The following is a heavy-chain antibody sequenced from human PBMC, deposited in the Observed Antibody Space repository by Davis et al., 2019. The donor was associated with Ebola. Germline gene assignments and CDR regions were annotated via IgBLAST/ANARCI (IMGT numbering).Heavy chain of an antibody. V-gene: IGHV1-69*06. CDR2: IIPIFGTA. CDR3: ASSTGDYDILTGYYFLDY. Sequence: SVKVSCKASGGTFSSYAISWVRQAPGQGLEWMGGIIPIFGTANYAQKFQGRVTITADKSTSTAYMELSSLRSEDTAVYYCASSTGDYDILTGYYFLDYWGQGTLVTVSS. D-gene: IGHD3-9*01. CDR1: GGTFSSYA. J-gene: IGHJ4*02.